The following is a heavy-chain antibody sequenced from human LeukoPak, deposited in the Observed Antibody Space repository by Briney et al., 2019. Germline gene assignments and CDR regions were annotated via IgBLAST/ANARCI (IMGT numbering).Heavy chain of an antibody. Sequence: PSETLSLTCTVSGGSISSSIHYWGWIRQPPGKGLEWIGSIYYNGNSYYNQSLKSRVTISLDTSKNQLSLILNSVTAADTAVYYCARVLVGYDKYYYYYYMDVWGKGTTVTVSS. V-gene: IGHV4-39*07. D-gene: IGHD5-12*01. CDR1: GGSISSSIHY. CDR2: IYYNGNS. J-gene: IGHJ6*03. CDR3: ARVLVGYDKYYYYYYMDV.